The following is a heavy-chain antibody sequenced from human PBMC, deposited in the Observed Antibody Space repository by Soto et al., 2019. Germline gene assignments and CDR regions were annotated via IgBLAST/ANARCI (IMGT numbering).Heavy chain of an antibody. V-gene: IGHV1-18*01. CDR2: ISTYNGNP. D-gene: IGHD6-6*01. CDR1: GYTFSSYG. J-gene: IGHJ3*02. Sequence: QVQLVQSGPEVTKPGASVKVSCKASGYTFSSYGISWVRQAPGQRLEWMGWISTYNGNPNYAQKFQGRVTMTTDTSTSTAYMELRSLRSDDTAVFYCARAPLYSTSPKTAFDIWGQGTVVTVSS. CDR3: ARAPLYSTSPKTAFDI.